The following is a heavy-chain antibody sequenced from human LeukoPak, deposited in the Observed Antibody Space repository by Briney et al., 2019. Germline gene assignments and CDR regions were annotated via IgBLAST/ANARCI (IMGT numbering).Heavy chain of an antibody. J-gene: IGHJ4*02. CDR2: IYPDDAHT. CDR3: ARRTNNYNYLVDY. D-gene: IGHD3-16*01. V-gene: IGHV5-51*01. Sequence: GESLKISCKGSGYTFTNYWIAWVRQVAGKGLEWMGIIYPDDAHTRYSPSFEGQVTISADKSINTAYLQWPSLEASDTAMYYCARRTNNYNYLVDYWGQGTLVTVSS. CDR1: GYTFTNYW.